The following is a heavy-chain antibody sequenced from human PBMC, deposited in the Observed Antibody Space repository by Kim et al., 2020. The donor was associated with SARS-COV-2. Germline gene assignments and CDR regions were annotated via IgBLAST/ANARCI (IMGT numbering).Heavy chain of an antibody. J-gene: IGHJ6*01. CDR3: ARDGPSGYYFSYYYYGM. CDR2: ISYDGSNK. Sequence: GGSLRLSCAASGFTFSSYAMHWVRQAPGKGLEWVAVISYDGSNKYYADSVKGRFTISRDNSKNTLYLQMNSLRAEDTAVYYCARDGPSGYYFSYYYYGM. V-gene: IGHV3-30*04. D-gene: IGHD3-22*01. CDR1: GFTFSSYA.